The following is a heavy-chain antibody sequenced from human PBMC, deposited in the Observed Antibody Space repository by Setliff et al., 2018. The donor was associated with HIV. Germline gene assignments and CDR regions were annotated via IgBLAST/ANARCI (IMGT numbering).Heavy chain of an antibody. J-gene: IGHJ6*03. D-gene: IGHD3-3*01. V-gene: IGHV4-59*12. CDR2: IYNSGYS. CDR1: GGSISSYY. Sequence: SETLSLTCTVSGGSISSYYWNWIRQPPGKGLEWIGYIYNSGYSNSKPSLKSRVTISLDTSKNQFSLKVTSVTAADTAVYYCARTVRREFRTNVGDHYYFYMDVWGKGTTVTVSS. CDR3: ARTVRREFRTNVGDHYYFYMDV.